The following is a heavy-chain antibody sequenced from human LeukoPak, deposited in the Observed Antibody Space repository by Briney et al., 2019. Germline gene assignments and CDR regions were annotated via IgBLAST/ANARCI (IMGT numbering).Heavy chain of an antibody. D-gene: IGHD2-2*01. CDR2: ISGSGGST. CDR3: AKDSEPYCSSTSCSPYFDY. CDR1: GFRFSNYV. Sequence: PGGSLRLSCAASGFRFSNYVMSWVRQAPGKGLEWVSSISGSGGSTYYADSVKGRFTISRDNSKNTVHLQMNSLRAEDTAVYYCAKDSEPYCSSTSCSPYFDYWGQGTLVTVSS. V-gene: IGHV3-23*01. J-gene: IGHJ4*02.